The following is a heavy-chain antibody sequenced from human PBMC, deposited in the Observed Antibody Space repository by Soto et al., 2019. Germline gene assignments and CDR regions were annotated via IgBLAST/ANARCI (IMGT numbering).Heavy chain of an antibody. CDR1: AGSIRSSDW. J-gene: IGHJ6*02. CDR2: VYYSGIT. Sequence: QVQLQQSGPGLVKPSGTLSLTCTVSAGSIRSSDWWSWVRQPPGKGLEWIGEVYYSGITNYNPSLRSRVTLSVAKSMHLFSLKLSSVTAADSAVYYCARGLMEGPGSPAPYGMDVWGQGKTVTVSS. V-gene: IGHV4-4*02. CDR3: ARGLMEGPGSPAPYGMDV. D-gene: IGHD3-10*01.